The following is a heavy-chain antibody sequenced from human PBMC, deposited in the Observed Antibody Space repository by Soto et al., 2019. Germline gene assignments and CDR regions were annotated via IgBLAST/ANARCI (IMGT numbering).Heavy chain of an antibody. V-gene: IGHV3-15*01. CDR2: IKSKADGGAT. Sequence: EVQVVESGGGLVKPGGSLRLSCAASGFTFSNAWMTWVRQAPGKGLEWVGRIKSKADGGATDYAAPVKDRFTISGDDSKNTLELQMNSLKTEATAVYYCSTQYYYDSSGSLLNWGQGTMVTVSS. CDR1: GFTFSNAW. CDR3: STQYYYDSSGSLLN. J-gene: IGHJ4*02. D-gene: IGHD3-22*01.